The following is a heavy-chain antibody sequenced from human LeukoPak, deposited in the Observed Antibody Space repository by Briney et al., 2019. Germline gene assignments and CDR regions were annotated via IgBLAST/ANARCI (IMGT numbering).Heavy chain of an antibody. D-gene: IGHD2-15*01. CDR2: IYSGGST. CDR1: GFTVSSNY. Sequence: GGSLRLSCAASGFTVSSNYMSWVRQAPGKGLEWASVIYSGGSTYYADSVKGRFTISRDNSKNTLYLQMNSLRAEDTAVYYCARAGYCRGGSCRINYYYGMDVWGKGTTVTVSS. J-gene: IGHJ6*04. CDR3: ARAGYCRGGSCRINYYYGMDV. V-gene: IGHV3-53*01.